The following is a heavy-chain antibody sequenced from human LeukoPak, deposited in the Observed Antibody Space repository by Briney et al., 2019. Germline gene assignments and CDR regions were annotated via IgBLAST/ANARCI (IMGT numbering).Heavy chain of an antibody. CDR3: PRAGSYYYDRSGYYY. D-gene: IGHD3-22*01. J-gene: IGHJ4*02. Sequence: SVKVFCKASGGTFSSYAISWVRQAPGQGLEWMGRIIPIFGTANYAQKFQGRGTITTDESTSTAYMELSILRSEDTAVYYCPRAGSYYYDRSGYYYWGQGTRVPVSS. CDR2: IIPIFGTA. V-gene: IGHV1-69*05. CDR1: GGTFSSYA.